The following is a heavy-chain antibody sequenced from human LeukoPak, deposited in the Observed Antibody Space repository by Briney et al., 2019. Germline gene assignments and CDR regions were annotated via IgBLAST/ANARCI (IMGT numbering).Heavy chain of an antibody. V-gene: IGHV4-59*01. CDR3: ARDVEVVAATRWGHYYYMDV. CDR1: GGSISTYY. CDR2: IYYSGRT. Sequence: PSETLSLTCTVSGGSISTYYWSWIQQPPGQGLEWIGYIYYSGRTNYNPSLKSRVTISVDTSKNQFSLKLSSVTAADTDVYYCARDVEVVAATRWGHYYYMDVCGKGTTVTVSS. D-gene: IGHD2-15*01. J-gene: IGHJ6*03.